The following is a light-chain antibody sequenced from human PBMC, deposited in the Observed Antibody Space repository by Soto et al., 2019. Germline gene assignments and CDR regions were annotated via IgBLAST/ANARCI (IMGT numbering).Light chain of an antibody. V-gene: IGLV2-8*01. CDR3: SSYTDRKTVV. CDR1: SSDIGGYNS. CDR2: DVT. Sequence: QSVLTQSPSASGSPGQSVTISCTGTSSDIGGYNSVSWYQQHPGKAPKVMIYDVTKRPSGVPDRFSGSKSGNTASLTVSALQPEDEADYYCSSYTDRKTVVFGPGTKGTVL. J-gene: IGLJ1*01.